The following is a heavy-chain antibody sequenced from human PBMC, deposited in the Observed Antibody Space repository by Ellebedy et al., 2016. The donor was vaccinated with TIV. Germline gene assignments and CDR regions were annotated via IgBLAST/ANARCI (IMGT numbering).Heavy chain of an antibody. D-gene: IGHD5/OR15-5a*01. Sequence: AASVKVSCKTSGYSFLSYDIFWVRQAAGQGLEWVGRMNLNSGKTDYAQKFQTRIPLTRDTSVSTAYLALSGLMSEDTAMYYCARGGPAASTSFDYWGQGALVTVSS. CDR3: ARGGPAASTSFDY. CDR2: MNLNSGKT. J-gene: IGHJ4*02. V-gene: IGHV1-8*01. CDR1: GYSFLSYD.